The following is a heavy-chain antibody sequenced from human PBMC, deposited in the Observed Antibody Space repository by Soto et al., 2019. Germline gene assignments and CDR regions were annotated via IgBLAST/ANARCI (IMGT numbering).Heavy chain of an antibody. D-gene: IGHD5-18*01. CDR2: IYHSGST. J-gene: IGHJ4*02. Sequence: SETHSLTCAVSGGSISSSDWWSWVRQPPGKGLEWIGEIYHSGSTNYNPSLKSRVTISVDKSKNQFSLKLSSVTAADTAVYYYAVRDTAMVSGDWGQGTLVTVSS. CDR3: AVRDTAMVSGD. V-gene: IGHV4-4*02. CDR1: GGSISSSDW.